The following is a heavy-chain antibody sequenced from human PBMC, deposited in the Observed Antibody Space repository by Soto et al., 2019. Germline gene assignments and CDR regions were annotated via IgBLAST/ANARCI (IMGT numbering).Heavy chain of an antibody. Sequence: TGGSLSLSCTVSGFAFNNYGINWVRQAPGKGLEWVSYISSSGSTIYYADSVKGRFTISRDNAKNSLYLQMNSLRAEDTAVYYCARVGYYGSGRVGAFDIWGQGTMVTVS. CDR1: GFAFNNYG. J-gene: IGHJ3*02. D-gene: IGHD3-10*01. V-gene: IGHV3-48*04. CDR2: ISSSGSTI. CDR3: ARVGYYGSGRVGAFDI.